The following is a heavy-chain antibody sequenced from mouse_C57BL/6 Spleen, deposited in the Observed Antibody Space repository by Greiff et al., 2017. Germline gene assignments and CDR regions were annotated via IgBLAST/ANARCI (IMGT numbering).Heavy chain of an antibody. J-gene: IGHJ3*01. CDR3: ARESFTKGFAY. Sequence: VQLQQSGPELVKPGASVKISCKASGYTFTDYYMNWVKQSHGKSLEWIGDINPNNGGTSYNQKFKGKATLTVDKSSSTAYMELRSLTSEDSAVYYCARESFTKGFAYWGQGTLVTVSA. CDR1: GYTFTDYY. CDR2: INPNNGGT. V-gene: IGHV1-26*01. D-gene: IGHD1-1*01.